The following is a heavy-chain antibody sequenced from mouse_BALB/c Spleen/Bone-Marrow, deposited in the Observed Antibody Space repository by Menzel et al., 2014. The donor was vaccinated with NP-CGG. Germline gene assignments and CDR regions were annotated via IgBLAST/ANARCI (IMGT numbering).Heavy chain of an antibody. J-gene: IGHJ4*01. V-gene: IGHV14-3*02. CDR3: SSYAMDY. CDR1: GFNIIDTY. CDR2: IDPANGNA. Sequence: VQLQQSGAELVKPGASVKLSCTASGFNIIDTYMHWVKQRPEQGLEWIGRIDPANGNAKYDPKFQGKATITADTSSNTAYLQLSSLTSEDTAVYYGSSYAMDYWGQGTSVTVSS.